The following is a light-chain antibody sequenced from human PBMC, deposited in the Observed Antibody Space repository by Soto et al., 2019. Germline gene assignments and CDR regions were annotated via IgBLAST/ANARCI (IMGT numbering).Light chain of an antibody. CDR1: QTFNNW. CDR3: QQYNSYSWT. J-gene: IGKJ1*01. CDR2: KVS. V-gene: IGKV1-5*03. Sequence: DIQMTQSPSTLSASVGDRVTITCRASQTFNNWLAWYQQKPGKAPKVLIYKVSNLESGVPSRFSGSGSGTEFTRTISSLQPDDFATYYCQQYNSYSWTFGQGTKVEIK.